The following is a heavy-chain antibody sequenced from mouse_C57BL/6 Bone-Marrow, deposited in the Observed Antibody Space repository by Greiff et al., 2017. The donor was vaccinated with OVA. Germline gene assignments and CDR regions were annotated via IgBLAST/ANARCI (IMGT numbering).Heavy chain of an antibody. D-gene: IGHD2-3*01. V-gene: IGHV1-69*01. CDR3: ARGGMVTTGYAMDY. CDR2: IDPSDSYT. CDR1: GYTFTSYW. J-gene: IGHJ4*01. Sequence: VQLQQPGAELVMPGASVKLSCKASGYTFTSYWMHWVKQRPGQGLEWIGEIDPSDSYTNYNQKFTGKSTLTVDKSSSTAYMQLSSLTSEDSAVYYCARGGMVTTGYAMDYWGQGTSVTVSS.